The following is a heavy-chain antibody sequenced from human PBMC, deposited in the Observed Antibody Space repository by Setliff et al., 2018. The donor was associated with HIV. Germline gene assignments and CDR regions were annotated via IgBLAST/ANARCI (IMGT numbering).Heavy chain of an antibody. CDR1: GFTFSSYW. Sequence: GGSLRLSCAASGFTFSSYWMHWVRQAPGKGLVWVFGMNTDGSSTRYADSVKGRFTISRDNAKNMLYLQMNSLSADDTAVYYCGRGSGYYYLENWGQGALVTVSS. CDR3: GRGSGYYYLEN. CDR2: MNTDGSST. J-gene: IGHJ4*02. V-gene: IGHV3-74*01. D-gene: IGHD3-22*01.